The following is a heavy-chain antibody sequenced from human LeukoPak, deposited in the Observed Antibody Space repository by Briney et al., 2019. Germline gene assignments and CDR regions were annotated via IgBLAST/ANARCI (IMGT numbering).Heavy chain of an antibody. CDR3: ARATPLRYYDFWSGTRWFDP. V-gene: IGHV1-2*02. CDR1: GYTFTGYY. CDR2: INPNSGGT. D-gene: IGHD3-3*01. J-gene: IGHJ5*02. Sequence: ASVKVSCKASGYTFTGYYMHWVRQAPGQGLEWMGWINPNSGGTNYAQKFQGRVTMTRDTSISTACMELSRLRSDDTAVYYCARATPLRYYDFWSGTRWFDPWGQGTLVTVSS.